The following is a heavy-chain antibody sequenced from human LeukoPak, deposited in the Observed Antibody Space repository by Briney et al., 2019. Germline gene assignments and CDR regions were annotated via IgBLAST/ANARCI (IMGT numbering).Heavy chain of an antibody. Sequence: GRSLRLSCAASGFTFSSYGMHWVRQAPGKGLEWVAVISYDGSNKYYADSVKGRFTISRDNSKNTLYLQMNSLRAEDTAVYYCAKGWQWLDYWGQGTLVTVSS. J-gene: IGHJ4*02. CDR2: ISYDGSNK. CDR3: AKGWQWLDY. D-gene: IGHD6-19*01. CDR1: GFTFSSYG. V-gene: IGHV3-30*18.